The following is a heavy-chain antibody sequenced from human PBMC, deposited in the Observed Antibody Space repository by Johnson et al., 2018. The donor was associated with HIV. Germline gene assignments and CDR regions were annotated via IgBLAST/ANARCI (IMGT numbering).Heavy chain of an antibody. CDR2: ISGSGGST. CDR1: GFTFSSYA. V-gene: IGHV3-23*01. D-gene: IGHD1-1*01. CDR3: TTEVYRTTAFDI. Sequence: VQLMESGGGLVQPGGSLRLSCAASGFTFSSYAMNWVRQAPGKGLEWVSGISGSGGSTYYAESVKGRFTISRDNSRNTLYLQMNSLKTDDTAVYYCTTEVYRTTAFDIWGQWTMVTVSS. J-gene: IGHJ3*02.